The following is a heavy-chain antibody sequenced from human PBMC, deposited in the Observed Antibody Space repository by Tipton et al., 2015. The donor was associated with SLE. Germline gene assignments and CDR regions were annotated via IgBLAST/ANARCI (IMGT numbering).Heavy chain of an antibody. V-gene: IGHV4-34*01. CDR3: ARDGRTNPFDY. D-gene: IGHD3/OR15-3a*01. CDR1: GGSFSGYY. Sequence: TLSLTCAVYGGSFSGYYWSWIRQPPGKGLEWIGEINHSGSTNYNPSLKSRFTISVDTSKNQFSLKLSSVTAADTAVYYCARDGRTNPFDYWGQGTLVTVSS. CDR2: INHSGST. J-gene: IGHJ4*02.